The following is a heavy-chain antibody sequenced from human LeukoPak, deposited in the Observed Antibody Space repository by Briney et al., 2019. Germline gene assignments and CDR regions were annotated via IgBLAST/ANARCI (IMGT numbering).Heavy chain of an antibody. Sequence: SETLSLTCTVSGGSISSYYWSWIRQPPGKGLEWIGYIYYSGSTNYNPSLKSRVTISVDTSKNQFSLKLSSVTAADTAVYYCARQMGTIAVAGTAFDCWGQGTLVTVSS. CDR1: GGSISSYY. D-gene: IGHD6-19*01. CDR2: IYYSGST. V-gene: IGHV4-59*08. J-gene: IGHJ4*02. CDR3: ARQMGTIAVAGTAFDC.